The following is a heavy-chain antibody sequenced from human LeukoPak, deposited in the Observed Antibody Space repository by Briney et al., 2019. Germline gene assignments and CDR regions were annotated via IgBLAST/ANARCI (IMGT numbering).Heavy chain of an antibody. CDR2: IYYSGST. Sequence: SETLSLTCTVSGGSISSGGYYWSWIRQHPGKGLEWIGYIYYSGSTYYNPSLKSRVTILVDTSKNQFSLKLSSVTAADTAVYYCARDQDYALAFDIWGQGTMVTVSS. CDR1: GGSISSGGYY. D-gene: IGHD4-17*01. J-gene: IGHJ3*02. V-gene: IGHV4-31*03. CDR3: ARDQDYALAFDI.